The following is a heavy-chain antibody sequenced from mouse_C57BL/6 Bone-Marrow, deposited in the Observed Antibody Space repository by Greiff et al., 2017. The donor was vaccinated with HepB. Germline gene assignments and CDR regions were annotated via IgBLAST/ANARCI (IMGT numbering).Heavy chain of an antibody. CDR2: ISSGRSYT. D-gene: IGHD2-2*01. CDR1: GFTFSSYG. J-gene: IGHJ1*03. V-gene: IGHV5-6*01. CDR3: ARHGMLTPYWYFDV. Sequence: EVQVVESGGDLVKPGGSLKLSCAASGFTFSSYGMSWVRQTPDKRLEWVATISSGRSYTYYPDSVKGRFTISRDNAKNTLYLQMSSMKSEDTTLYNCARHGMLTPYWYFDVWGTGTTVTVSS.